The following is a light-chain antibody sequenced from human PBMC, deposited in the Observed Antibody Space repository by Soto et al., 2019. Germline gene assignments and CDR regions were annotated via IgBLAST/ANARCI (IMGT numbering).Light chain of an antibody. V-gene: IGKV1-8*01. CDR2: AAS. CDR3: QQYYSYPLT. Sequence: AIRMTQSPSSLSASTGDRVTITCRASQSMSSSLAWYQQKPGKAPKLLIHAASTLQSGVPSRFSGSGSGTDFTLTISCLQSEDFATYYCQQYYSYPLTFGGGTKVEIK. J-gene: IGKJ4*01. CDR1: QSMSSS.